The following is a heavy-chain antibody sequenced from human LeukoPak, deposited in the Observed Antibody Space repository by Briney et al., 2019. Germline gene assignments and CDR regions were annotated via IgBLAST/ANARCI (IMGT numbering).Heavy chain of an antibody. V-gene: IGHV3-30-3*01. CDR3: ARSVQQLAYYFDY. J-gene: IGHJ4*02. D-gene: IGHD6-13*01. CDR1: EFTFRSYA. CDR2: ISYDGSNK. Sequence: PGRSLRLSCAASEFTFRSYAMHGVRQAPGKGLEWVAVISYDGSNKYYADSVKGRFTISRDNSKNTLYLQMNSLRAEDTAVYYCARSVQQLAYYFDYWGQGTLVTVSS.